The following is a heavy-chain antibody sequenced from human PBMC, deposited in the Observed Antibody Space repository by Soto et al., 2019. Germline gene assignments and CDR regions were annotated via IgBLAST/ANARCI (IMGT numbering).Heavy chain of an antibody. V-gene: IGHV3-53*01. CDR2: IYSGGGT. Sequence: GGSLRLSCAASGGTVSSNYMSWVRQAAGKGLEWVSVIYSGGGTYYADSVKGRFTISRDNSKNTLYLQMNSLRAEDTAVYYCARDRVESGYPEYFQHWGQGTLVTVSS. J-gene: IGHJ1*01. CDR3: ARDRVESGYPEYFQH. D-gene: IGHD3-22*01. CDR1: GGTVSSNY.